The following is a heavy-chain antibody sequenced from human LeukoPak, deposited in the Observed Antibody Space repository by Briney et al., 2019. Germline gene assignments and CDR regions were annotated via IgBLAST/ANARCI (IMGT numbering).Heavy chain of an antibody. CDR1: GFTFSSYA. J-gene: IGHJ4*02. V-gene: IGHV3-30*04. CDR2: ISYDGSNK. Sequence: GGSLRLSCAASGFTFSSYAMHWVRQAPGKGLEWVVVISYDGSNKYYADSVKGRFTISRDNSKNTLYLQMNSLRAEDTAVYYCASSAGGQQLVPFDYWGQGTLVTVSS. D-gene: IGHD6-13*01. CDR3: ASSAGGQQLVPFDY.